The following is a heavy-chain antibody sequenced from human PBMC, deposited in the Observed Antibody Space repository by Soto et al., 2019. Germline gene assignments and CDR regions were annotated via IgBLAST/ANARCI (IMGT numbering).Heavy chain of an antibody. CDR1: GFNFDDYA. V-gene: IGHV3-9*01. CDR2: ISWESGSI. J-gene: IGHJ5*02. CDR3: ASYSRCSAGWCTGS. Sequence: TGGSLRLSCAASGFNFDDYAMHWVRQIPGKGLEWVSGISWESGSIGYADSVKGRFSISRDNAKNTLYLHVDSLRAEDTAVYYCASYSRCSAGWCTGSWGQGTLVTVSS. D-gene: IGHD6-19*01.